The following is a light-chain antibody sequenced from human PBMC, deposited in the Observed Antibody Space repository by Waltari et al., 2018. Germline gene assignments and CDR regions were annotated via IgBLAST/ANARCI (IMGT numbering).Light chain of an antibody. CDR3: QVWDHSSDHVV. J-gene: IGLJ2*01. CDR2: DDM. V-gene: IGLV3-21*01. Sequence: SSVLTQPPSVSVAPGETATTRCEGNNIVSKSVHWYQQKPGQAPVLVVYDDMNRPSGIPERFSGSISGKPATLTIRRVEVGDEADYYCQVWDHSSDHVVFGGGTKLTVL. CDR1: NIVSKS.